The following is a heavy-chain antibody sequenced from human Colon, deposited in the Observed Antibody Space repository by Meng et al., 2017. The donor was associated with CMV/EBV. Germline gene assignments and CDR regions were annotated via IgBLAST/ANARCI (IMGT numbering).Heavy chain of an antibody. V-gene: IGHV3-7*01. CDR3: MTPTGSSDY. Sequence: GESLKISCEASGLTFRTYEMNWVRQAPGRGLEWLANIKQDGSEKNYVDSVKGRFIISRDNAQNSLYLQMNSLRVEDTAIYYCMTPTGSSDYWGQGTLVTVSS. CDR2: IKQDGSEK. CDR1: GLTFRTYE. D-gene: IGHD6-6*01. J-gene: IGHJ4*02.